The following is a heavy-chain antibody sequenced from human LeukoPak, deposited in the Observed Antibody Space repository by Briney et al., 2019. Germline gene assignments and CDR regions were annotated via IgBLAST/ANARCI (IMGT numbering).Heavy chain of an antibody. D-gene: IGHD2-2*01. V-gene: IGHV4-34*01. Sequence: PSETLSLTCAVYGESLRGYQWTCIRQPPGKGLEWIGDINQSGSTTYNASLKSRVTISVHTFNNQFSLKLTSVTAADTAVYYCAKGHYWGSSRRYWFDPWGQGTLVTVSS. CDR1: GESLRGYQ. J-gene: IGHJ5*02. CDR3: AKGHYWGSSRRYWFDP. CDR2: INQSGST.